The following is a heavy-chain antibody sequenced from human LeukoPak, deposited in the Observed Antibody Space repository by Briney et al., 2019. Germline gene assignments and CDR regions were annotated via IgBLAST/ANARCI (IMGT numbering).Heavy chain of an antibody. CDR3: ASGGLVSRYLDH. V-gene: IGHV4-4*02. D-gene: IGHD3-9*01. J-gene: IGHJ4*02. CDR1: GGSISSSTW. CDR2: VFYSGST. Sequence: SETLSLTCAVSGGSISSSTWWTWVRQPPGKGLEWIGEVFYSGSTNSNPSLKSRLTMSVDESKHESSLKLTSVTVADTAVYYCASGGLVSRYLDHWGRGTLVTVSP.